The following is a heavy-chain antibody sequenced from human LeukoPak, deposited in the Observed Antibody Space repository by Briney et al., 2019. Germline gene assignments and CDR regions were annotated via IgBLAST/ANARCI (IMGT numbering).Heavy chain of an antibody. CDR3: AREPYYYDSSGYYSRRNYYYGMDV. CDR1: GYTFTGYY. Sequence: ASVRVSCKASGYTFTGYYMHWVRQAPGQGLEWMGWINPNSGGTNYAQKFQGWVTMTRDTSISTAYMELSRLRSDDTAVYYCAREPYYYDSSGYYSRRNYYYGMDVWGQGTTVTVS. D-gene: IGHD3-22*01. CDR2: INPNSGGT. V-gene: IGHV1-2*04. J-gene: IGHJ6*02.